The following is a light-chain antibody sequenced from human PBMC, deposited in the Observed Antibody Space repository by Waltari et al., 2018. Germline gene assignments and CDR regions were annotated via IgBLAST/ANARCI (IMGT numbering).Light chain of an antibody. J-gene: IGLJ2*01. CDR2: RNN. V-gene: IGLV1-44*01. Sequence: QSVLTQPPSASGTPGQRVTISCSGSNSNVGSNSVNWYQQVPGTAPKPLIYRNNQRPSGVPDRFSGSKSGTSASLAISGLQSEDEADYYCAAWDYSLDGHVLFGGGTKLTVL. CDR1: NSNVGSNS. CDR3: AAWDYSLDGHVL.